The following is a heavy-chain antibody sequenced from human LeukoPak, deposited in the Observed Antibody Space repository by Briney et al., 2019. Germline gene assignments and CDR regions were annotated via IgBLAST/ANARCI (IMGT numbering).Heavy chain of an antibody. D-gene: IGHD5-18*01. CDR2: ISSNGGST. Sequence: GGSLRLSYAASGFTFSSYAMHWVRQAPGKGLEYVSAISSNGGSTYYANSVKGRFTISRDNSKNTLYLQMGSLRAEDMAVYYCARVDTARASHYYYMDVWGKGTTVTISS. CDR1: GFTFSSYA. V-gene: IGHV3-64*01. J-gene: IGHJ6*03. CDR3: ARVDTARASHYYYMDV.